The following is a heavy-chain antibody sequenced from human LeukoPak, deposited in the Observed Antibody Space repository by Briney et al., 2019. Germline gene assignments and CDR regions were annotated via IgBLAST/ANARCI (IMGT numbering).Heavy chain of an antibody. CDR3: ARRIAAAGMSYYFDY. J-gene: IGHJ4*02. Sequence: PSETLSLTCALYLGSFIVYYWSSIPPPPGKGLEWIGEINHSGSTNYNPSLKSRVTISVDTSKTQFSLKLCSGTAADTAMHHCARRIAAAGMSYYFDYWGQGTLVTVSS. CDR1: LGSFIVYY. CDR2: INHSGST. D-gene: IGHD6-13*01. V-gene: IGHV4-34*01.